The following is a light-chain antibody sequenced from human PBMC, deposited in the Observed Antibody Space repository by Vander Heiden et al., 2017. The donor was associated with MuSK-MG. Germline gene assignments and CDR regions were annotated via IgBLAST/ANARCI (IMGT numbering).Light chain of an antibody. J-gene: IGLJ2*01. CDR1: SSDVGGYNY. Sequence: QSALTQPASVSGSPGQSITISCTGTSSDVGGYNYVSWFQHPPGKAPRLMIYDVSYRPSGVSNRFSGSKSGNTASLTSSGLQAEDEADYYCSSYTDRGTLFGGGTKLTVL. CDR2: DVS. V-gene: IGLV2-14*03. CDR3: SSYTDRGTL.